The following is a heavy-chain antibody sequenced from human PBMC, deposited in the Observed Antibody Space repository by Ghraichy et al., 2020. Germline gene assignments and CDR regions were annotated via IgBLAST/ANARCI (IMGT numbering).Heavy chain of an antibody. CDR1: GFTFSSYA. J-gene: IGHJ6*02. CDR2: ISGSGGST. D-gene: IGHD3-10*01. Sequence: GGSLRLSCAASGFTFSSYAMSWVRQAPGKGLEWVSAISGSGGSTYYADSVKGRFTISRDNSKNTLYLQMNSLRAEDTAVYYCAKDGYGSENHYGMDVWGQGTTVTVSS. V-gene: IGHV3-23*01. CDR3: AKDGYGSENHYGMDV.